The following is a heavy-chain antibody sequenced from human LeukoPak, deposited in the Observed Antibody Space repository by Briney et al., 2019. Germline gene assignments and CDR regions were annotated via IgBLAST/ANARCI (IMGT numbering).Heavy chain of an antibody. V-gene: IGHV4-31*03. J-gene: IGHJ4*02. CDR3: AREGGPYRPLDY. CDR2: IYHSGNS. Sequence: PSETLSLTCTVSGGSISSDDYFWTWIRQHPGKGLEWIGYIYHSGNSYYNPSLKSRGTISVDTSKNQFSLKLGSVTAADTAVYYCAREGGPYRPLDYSGQGTLVTVSS. CDR1: GGSISSDDYF.